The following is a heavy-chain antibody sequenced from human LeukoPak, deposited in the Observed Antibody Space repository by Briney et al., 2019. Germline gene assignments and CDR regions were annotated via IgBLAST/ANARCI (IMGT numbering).Heavy chain of an antibody. D-gene: IGHD5-12*01. Sequence: PSQTLSLTCTVSDDSLSSGTYYWNWIRLYPGKGLEWIGCIHYTGSIYYNPSLKSRVTISVDTSKNQFSLNMNSVTAADTAVYYCARGVDRTKIYSWGQGTLVTVSS. CDR3: ARGVDRTKIYS. CDR2: IHYTGSI. CDR1: DDSLSSGTYY. V-gene: IGHV4-31*03. J-gene: IGHJ4*02.